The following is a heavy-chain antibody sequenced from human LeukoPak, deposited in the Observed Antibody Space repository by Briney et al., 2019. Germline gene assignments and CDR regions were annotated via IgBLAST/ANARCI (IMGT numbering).Heavy chain of an antibody. D-gene: IGHD3-3*01. CDR1: GYTFTSYD. CDR2: MNAGNGNT. CDR3: ARDPVGSMSGYFDY. V-gene: IGHV1-3*01. J-gene: IGHJ4*02. Sequence: GASVKVSCKASGYTFTSYDINWVRQAPGHNLEWMGWMNAGNGNTKYSQKFQGRVTITRDTSASTAYMDLSSLTSEDTAVYYCARDPVGSMSGYFDYWGQGTLVTVSS.